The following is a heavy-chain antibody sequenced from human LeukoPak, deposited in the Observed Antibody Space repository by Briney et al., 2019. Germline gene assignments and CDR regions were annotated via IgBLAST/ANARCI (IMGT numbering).Heavy chain of an antibody. CDR1: GYTFTSYY. Sequence: ASVKVSCKASGYTFTSYYMHWVRQAPGQGLEWMGWISAYNGNTNYAQKLQGRVTMTTDTSTSTAYMELRSLRSDDTAVYYCARLGFGELLTAAFDYWGQGTLVTVSS. D-gene: IGHD3-10*01. V-gene: IGHV1-18*04. CDR3: ARLGFGELLTAAFDY. J-gene: IGHJ4*02. CDR2: ISAYNGNT.